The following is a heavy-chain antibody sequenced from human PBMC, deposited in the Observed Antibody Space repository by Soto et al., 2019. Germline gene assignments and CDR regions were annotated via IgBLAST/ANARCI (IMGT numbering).Heavy chain of an antibody. V-gene: IGHV3-23*01. Sequence: XVSLRLSCAASGFTFSSYAMSWVRQAPGKGLEWVSAISGSGGSTYYADSVKGRFTISRDNSKNKLYMQMNSLRAEDTAVYYCAKDIYDYVWGSYRSLGTFDIWGQGTMVTVSS. CDR3: AKDIYDYVWGSYRSLGTFDI. CDR2: ISGSGGST. D-gene: IGHD3-16*02. CDR1: GFTFSSYA. J-gene: IGHJ3*02.